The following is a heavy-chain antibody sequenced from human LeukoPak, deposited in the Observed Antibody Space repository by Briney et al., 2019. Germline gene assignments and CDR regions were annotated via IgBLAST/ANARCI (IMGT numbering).Heavy chain of an antibody. J-gene: IGHJ4*02. V-gene: IGHV4-4*07. D-gene: IGHD3-22*01. Sequence: KSSETLSLTCTVSGGSISSYYWSWIRQPAGKRLEWIGRIYTSGSTNYNPSLKSRVTMSVDTSKNQFSLKLSSVTAADTAVYYCARGGYYYDSSGYPFDYWGQGTLVTVSS. CDR2: IYTSGST. CDR1: GGSISSYY. CDR3: ARGGYYYDSSGYPFDY.